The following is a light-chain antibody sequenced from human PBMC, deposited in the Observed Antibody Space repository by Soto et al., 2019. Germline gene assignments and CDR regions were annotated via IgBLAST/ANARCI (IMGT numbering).Light chain of an antibody. J-gene: IGKJ4*01. CDR1: QSVSSY. CDR2: EAS. Sequence: IVLTQSPATLSLSAGEIATLSFRASQSVSSYLAWYQQKPGQAPRLLIYEASNRATGIPARFSGSGSGTDFTLAISSLEPEDFAVYYCQQRTDWVTFGGGTKVDIK. CDR3: QQRTDWVT. V-gene: IGKV3-11*01.